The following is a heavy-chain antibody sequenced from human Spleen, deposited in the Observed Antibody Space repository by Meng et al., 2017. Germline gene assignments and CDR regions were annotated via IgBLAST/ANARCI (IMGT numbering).Heavy chain of an antibody. CDR1: GYTFTSYG. CDR2: INPNSGGT. V-gene: IGHV1-2*02. Sequence: QVQLVQAGAEVKKPGASVKVSCKASGYTFTSYGISWVRQAPGQGLEWMGWINPNSGGTNYAQKFQARVTMTGDTSISTAYMELSGLRSDDTAMYYCARDEDISAAGKLFGDYWGQGTLVTVSS. D-gene: IGHD6-25*01. CDR3: ARDEDISAAGKLFGDY. J-gene: IGHJ4*02.